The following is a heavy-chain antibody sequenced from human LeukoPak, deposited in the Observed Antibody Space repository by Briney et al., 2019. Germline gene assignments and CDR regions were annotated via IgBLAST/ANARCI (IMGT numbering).Heavy chain of an antibody. Sequence: GGSLRLSCAASGFTFSSYSMNWVRQAPGKGLEWVSSTSSRSSYIYYADSVKGRFTISRDNAKSSLYLQMDSLRAEDTAVYYCARGGSGNYYFDYWGQGALVTVSS. V-gene: IGHV3-21*01. CDR2: TSSRSSYI. J-gene: IGHJ4*02. D-gene: IGHD3-10*01. CDR3: ARGGSGNYYFDY. CDR1: GFTFSSYS.